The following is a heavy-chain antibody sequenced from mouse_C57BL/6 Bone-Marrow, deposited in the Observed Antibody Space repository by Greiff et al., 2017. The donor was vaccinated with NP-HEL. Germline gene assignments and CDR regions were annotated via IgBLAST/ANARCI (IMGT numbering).Heavy chain of an antibody. D-gene: IGHD2-1*01. Sequence: QVQLQQPGAELVKPGASVKLSCQASGYTFTSYWVRWVKPRAGRGLGGIGRIDPNSGGTKYNDKFKSKATLTVYKPSSTAYMQLSSLTSEDSAVYYCARSEGNYLFDYWGQGTTLTVSS. CDR3: ARSEGNYLFDY. J-gene: IGHJ2*01. CDR2: IDPNSGGT. V-gene: IGHV1-72*01. CDR1: GYTFTSYW.